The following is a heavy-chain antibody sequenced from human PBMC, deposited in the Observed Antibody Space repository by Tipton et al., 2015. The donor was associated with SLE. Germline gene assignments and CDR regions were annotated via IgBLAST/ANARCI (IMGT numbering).Heavy chain of an antibody. J-gene: IGHJ3*02. CDR2: ISRSTKDI. CDR1: GFSFDRYA. CDR3: ARRRWTSHLVLPLDI. V-gene: IGHV3-48*03. D-gene: IGHD6-13*01. Sequence: SLRLSCAASGFSFDRYAMNWVRQAPGKGLEWVSYISRSTKDIYYADSVKGRFTISRDNAKNSLFLQMDSLRAEDTAVYFCARRRWTSHLVLPLDIWGQGTMVTVSS.